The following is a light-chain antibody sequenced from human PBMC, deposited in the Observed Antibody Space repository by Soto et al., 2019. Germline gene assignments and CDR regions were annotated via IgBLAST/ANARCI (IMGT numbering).Light chain of an antibody. CDR3: LQYNNWPQT. Sequence: EIVMTQSPAILSVSPGERATLSCRASQSVGNDLAWYQQKPGQAPRLLIHGTSTRATGVPTRFSGSGSGRQFTLTISSLQSEDFAVYYCLQYNNWPQTFGQGTKV. V-gene: IGKV3-15*01. CDR2: GTS. J-gene: IGKJ1*01. CDR1: QSVGND.